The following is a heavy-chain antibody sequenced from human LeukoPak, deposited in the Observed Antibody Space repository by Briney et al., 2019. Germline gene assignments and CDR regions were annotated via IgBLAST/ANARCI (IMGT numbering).Heavy chain of an antibody. D-gene: IGHD3-10*01. CDR2: INPSGGST. CDR3: ARAKSMVRGENWFDP. V-gene: IGHV1-46*01. J-gene: IGHJ5*02. CDR1: GYTFTSYY. Sequence: GASVKVSCKASGYTFTSYYMHWVRQAPGQGLEWMGIINPSGGSTSYAQKSQGRVTMTRDTSTSTVYMELSSLRSEDTAVYYCARAKSMVRGENWFDPWGQGTLVTVSS.